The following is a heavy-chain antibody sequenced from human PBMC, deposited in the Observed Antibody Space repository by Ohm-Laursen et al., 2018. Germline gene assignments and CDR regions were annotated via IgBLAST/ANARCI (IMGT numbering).Heavy chain of an antibody. CDR1: GGSISSYY. D-gene: IGHD6-19*01. Sequence: SDTLSLTCTVSGGSISSYYWSWIRQPPGKGLEWIGYIYYSGSTNYNPSLKSRVTISVDTSKNQFSLKLSSVTAADTAVYYCARDSSGWYPYFDYWGQGTLVTVSS. J-gene: IGHJ4*02. V-gene: IGHV4-59*01. CDR2: IYYSGST. CDR3: ARDSSGWYPYFDY.